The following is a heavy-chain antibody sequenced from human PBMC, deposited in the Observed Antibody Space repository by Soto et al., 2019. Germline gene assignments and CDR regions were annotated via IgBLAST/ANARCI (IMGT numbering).Heavy chain of an antibody. CDR1: GYNFSGYW. CDR3: ALTEYGSGSFDS. D-gene: IGHD3-10*01. Sequence: EVQLVQSGAEVKKPKASLKLSCKGSGYNFSGYWINWVRERPGKGLEWMGTIYPGDADVRYSPSFQDQVTISVDKSMSIVYLQWSRLQASDTAIYYCALTEYGSGSFDSWGQGTLVTVSS. V-gene: IGHV5-51*03. J-gene: IGHJ4*02. CDR2: IYPGDADV.